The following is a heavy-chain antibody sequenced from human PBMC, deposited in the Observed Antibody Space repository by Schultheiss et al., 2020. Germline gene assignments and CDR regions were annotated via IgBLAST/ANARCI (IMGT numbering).Heavy chain of an antibody. CDR2: IYYSGST. J-gene: IGHJ6*02. D-gene: IGHD5-12*01. CDR3: AREKSPTTFYFYGFDF. CDR1: GGSISNDDYY. V-gene: IGHV4-31*03. Sequence: LRLSCTVSGGSISNDDYYWNWIRQHPGKGLEWIGYIYYSGSTYYNPSLKSRLTISVDTSKNQFSLKLSSVTAADTAVYYCAREKSPTTFYFYGFDFWGQGTTVTVSS.